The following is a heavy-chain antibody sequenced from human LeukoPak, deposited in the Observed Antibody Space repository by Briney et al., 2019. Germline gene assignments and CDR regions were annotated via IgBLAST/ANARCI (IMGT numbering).Heavy chain of an antibody. V-gene: IGHV5-51*01. CDR2: IYPGDSDT. D-gene: IGHD6-19*01. Sequence: GESLKISCKGSGYSFTSYWIGWVRQMPGKGLEWMGIIYPGDSDTRYSPSFQGQVTISADKSISTAYLQWSSLKASDTAMYYCARTTGYSSGWYAWNYYYMDVWGKGTTVTVSS. CDR3: ARTTGYSSGWYAWNYYYMDV. J-gene: IGHJ6*03. CDR1: GYSFTSYW.